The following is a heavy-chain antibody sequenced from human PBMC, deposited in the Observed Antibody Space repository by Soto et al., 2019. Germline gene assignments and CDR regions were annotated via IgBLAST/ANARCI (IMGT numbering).Heavy chain of an antibody. V-gene: IGHV1-69*01. CDR2: IVPIFGTT. Sequence: QVRLVQSGAEVNKPGSSVKVSCKASGDTFSSYSISWVQQAPGQGLEWMGGIVPIFGTTVYAPRLQGRLTITADGPTSTSYMELSGLTFEDTAVYYCAANSLGGGSQGDVWGQGTTVTVSS. J-gene: IGHJ6*02. D-gene: IGHD3-10*01. CDR1: GDTFSSYS. CDR3: AANSLGGGSQGDV.